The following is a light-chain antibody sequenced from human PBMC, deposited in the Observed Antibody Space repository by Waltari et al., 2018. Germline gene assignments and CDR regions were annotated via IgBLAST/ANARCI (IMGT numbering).Light chain of an antibody. CDR1: QSIKSW. J-gene: IGKJ2*01. V-gene: IGKV1-5*01. CDR3: QQYHKYPYT. CDR2: DGT. Sequence: DIQMTQSPSTLSASVGDRVTITCRASQSIKSWLAWYQHKPGKAPKLLIYDGTSLESGVPSRFSGSESGTEFTLTVSSLQPDDFATYYCQQYHKYPYTFGQGTKLEIK.